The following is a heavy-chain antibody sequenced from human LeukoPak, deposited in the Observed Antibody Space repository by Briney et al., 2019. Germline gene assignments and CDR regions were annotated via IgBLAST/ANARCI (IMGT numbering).Heavy chain of an antibody. J-gene: IGHJ4*02. CDR2: ISAYNGNT. Sequence: ASVKVSCKASGYRFTGYYMHWVRQAPGQGLEWMGWISAYNGNTNYAQKLQGRVTMTTDTSTSTAYMELRSLRSDDTAVYYCARSYLLWFGESQGLFDYWGQGTLVTVSS. V-gene: IGHV1-18*04. CDR3: ARSYLLWFGESQGLFDY. D-gene: IGHD3-10*01. CDR1: GYRFTGYY.